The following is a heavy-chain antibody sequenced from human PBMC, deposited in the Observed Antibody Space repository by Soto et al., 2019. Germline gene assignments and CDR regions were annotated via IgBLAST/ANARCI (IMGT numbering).Heavy chain of an antibody. D-gene: IGHD1-26*01. CDR1: GFSLSRNGVG. CDR2: IYWDDDK. Sequence: QITLKESGPTLVKPTQTLTLTCTFSGFSLSRNGVGVGWIRQPPGKALEWLALIYWDDDKFYSPSPKSRLTITEEPSKNQVVLTMTNMDAVDTATYYCAHRHGQRPGAPWRGDYIEYWGQGILVPVSS. V-gene: IGHV2-5*02. CDR3: AHRHGQRPGAPWRGDYIEY. J-gene: IGHJ4*02.